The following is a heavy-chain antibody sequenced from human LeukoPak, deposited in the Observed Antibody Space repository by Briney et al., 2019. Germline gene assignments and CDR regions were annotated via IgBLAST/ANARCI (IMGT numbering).Heavy chain of an antibody. D-gene: IGHD3-3*01. V-gene: IGHV5-51*01. J-gene: IGHJ2*01. CDR2: IYPGDSDT. Sequence: GESLKISCKGSGYSFTSYWIGWVRQMPGKGLEWMGIIYPGDSDTRYSPSFQGQVTISADKSISTAYLQWSSLKASADAMYYCARPHCDCWSGYSYWYFDLWGRGNLVTVSS. CDR3: ARPHCDCWSGYSYWYFDL. CDR1: GYSFTSYW.